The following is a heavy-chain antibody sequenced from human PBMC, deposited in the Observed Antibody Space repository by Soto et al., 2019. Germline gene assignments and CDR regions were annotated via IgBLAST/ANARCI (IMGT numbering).Heavy chain of an antibody. V-gene: IGHV3-11*01. D-gene: IGHD6-13*01. CDR1: GFDFGDYY. Sequence: LGGSLRLSCTGSGFDFGDYYMSWIRQAPGKGLEWVSYIDSGDGTTYYTDSVKGRFTISRDNAKKTVYLQMSSLRVEDTALYYCVRPYYSSSWFPFDRWGQGTLVTVSS. CDR2: IDSGDGTT. CDR3: VRPYYSSSWFPFDR. J-gene: IGHJ4*02.